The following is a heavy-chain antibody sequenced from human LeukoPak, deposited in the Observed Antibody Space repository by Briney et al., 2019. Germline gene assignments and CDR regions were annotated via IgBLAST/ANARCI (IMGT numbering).Heavy chain of an antibody. J-gene: IGHJ3*02. CDR3: ARADVLRFLEWLVAFDI. V-gene: IGHV4-30-4*08. Sequence: NPSQTLSLTCTVSGGSISSGDYYWSWIRQPPGKGLGWIGYIYYSGSTYYNPSLKSRVTISVDTSKNQFSLKLSSVTAADTAVYYCARADVLRFLEWLVAFDIWGQGTMVTVSS. D-gene: IGHD3-3*01. CDR2: IYYSGST. CDR1: GGSISSGDYY.